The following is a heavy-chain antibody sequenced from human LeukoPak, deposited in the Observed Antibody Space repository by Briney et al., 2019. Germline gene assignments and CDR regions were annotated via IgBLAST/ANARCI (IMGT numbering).Heavy chain of an antibody. CDR3: ATISAQTFDI. CDR1: GFTFRSHW. CDR2: IKPDGIDK. Sequence: GGSLRLSCVGSGFTFRSHWVNWVRQSPGKGLEWVANIKPDGIDKYYVDSARGRSTVSRDNAKNSAFLQMTSLRAEDTAIYYCATISAQTFDIWGQGTLVSVSS. V-gene: IGHV3-7*01. J-gene: IGHJ3*02. D-gene: IGHD5-24*01.